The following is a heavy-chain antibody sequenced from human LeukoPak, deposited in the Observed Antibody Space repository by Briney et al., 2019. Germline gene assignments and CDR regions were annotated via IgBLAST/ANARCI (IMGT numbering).Heavy chain of an antibody. CDR2: IYYRGST. V-gene: IGHV4-59*01. J-gene: IGHJ4*02. Sequence: SETLSLTRTVTGGSINNYYWNWIRQPPGKGLEWIGYIYYRGSTNYNPSLKSRVTFSVDTSKNQFSLKLNSVTAADTAVYYCARGGDYGDLRYFDYWGQESLATVSS. D-gene: IGHD4-17*01. CDR1: GGSINNYY. CDR3: ARGGDYGDLRYFDY.